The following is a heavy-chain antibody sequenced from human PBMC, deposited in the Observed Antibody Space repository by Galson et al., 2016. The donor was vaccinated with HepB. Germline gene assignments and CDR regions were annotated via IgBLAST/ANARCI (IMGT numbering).Heavy chain of an antibody. J-gene: IGHJ4*02. CDR2: IYPGDSDT. CDR1: GYSFARYW. Sequence: QSGAEVTKSGESLKISCKGSGYSFARYWIGWVRQMPGKGLEWMGSIYPGDSDTRYSPSLQGQVTISADKSISTAYLQWSSLKASDTAMYYCARSGLGYCTDGSCFIDYWGQGTLVTVSS. D-gene: IGHD2-15*01. CDR3: ARSGLGYCTDGSCFIDY. V-gene: IGHV5-51*01.